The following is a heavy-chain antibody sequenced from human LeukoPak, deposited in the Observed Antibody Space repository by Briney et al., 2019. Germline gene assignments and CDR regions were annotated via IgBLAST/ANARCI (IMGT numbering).Heavy chain of an antibody. Sequence: PSETLSLTCTVSGGSISSYYWSWIRQPPGKGLGWIGYTYYSGSTNYNPSLKSRVTISVDTSKNQFSLKLSSVTAADTAVYYCARVRSSPRAEYFQHWGQGTLVTVSS. D-gene: IGHD1-26*01. CDR2: TYYSGST. CDR3: ARVRSSPRAEYFQH. CDR1: GGSISSYY. J-gene: IGHJ1*01. V-gene: IGHV4-59*08.